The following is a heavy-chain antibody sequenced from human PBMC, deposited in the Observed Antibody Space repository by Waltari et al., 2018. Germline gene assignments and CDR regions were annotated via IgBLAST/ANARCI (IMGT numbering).Heavy chain of an antibody. CDR3: ARGVSLELQGYFDY. CDR2: IYSGGST. D-gene: IGHD1-26*01. CDR1: GFPVSSNY. V-gene: IGHV3-53*01. J-gene: IGHJ4*02. Sequence: EVQLVESGGGLIQPGGSLSLSCSASGFPVSSNYMSWARRAPGKGVEWVSVIYSGGSTYYADSVKGRFTISRDNSKNTLYLQMNSLRAEDTAVYYCARGVSLELQGYFDYWGQGTLVTVSS.